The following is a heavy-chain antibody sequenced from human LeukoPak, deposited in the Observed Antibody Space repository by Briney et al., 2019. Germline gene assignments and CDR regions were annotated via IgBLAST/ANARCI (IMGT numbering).Heavy chain of an antibody. CDR2: ISSSSSYI. D-gene: IGHD5-12*01. Sequence: GGSLRLSCAASGFTFSSYSMNWVRQAPGKGLEWVSSISSSSSYIYYAGSVKGRFTISRDNAKNTLYLQMNSLRAEDTAVYYCARDYSGWSLDPWGQGTLVTVSS. J-gene: IGHJ5*02. V-gene: IGHV3-21*01. CDR1: GFTFSSYS. CDR3: ARDYSGWSLDP.